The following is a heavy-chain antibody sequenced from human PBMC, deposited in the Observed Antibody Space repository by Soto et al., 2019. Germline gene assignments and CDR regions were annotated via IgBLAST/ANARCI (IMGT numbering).Heavy chain of an antibody. D-gene: IGHD3-10*01. Sequence: GGSLRLSCAASGFTFTSYWMHWVRQAPGKGLVWVSRINDDGSSTSYADSVKGRFTISRDNSKNTLYLQMNSLRAEDTAVYYCAKSSAAYYYGSGGSWFDPWGQGTLVTV. V-gene: IGHV3-74*01. J-gene: IGHJ5*02. CDR2: INDDGSST. CDR1: GFTFTSYW. CDR3: AKSSAAYYYGSGGSWFDP.